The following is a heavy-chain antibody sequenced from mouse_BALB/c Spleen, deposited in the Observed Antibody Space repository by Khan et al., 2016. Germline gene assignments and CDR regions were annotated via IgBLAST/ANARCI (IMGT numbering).Heavy chain of an antibody. CDR1: GFTFNTYA. J-gene: IGHJ3*01. CDR2: IRSKSNHYAT. V-gene: IGHV10-1*02. Sequence: EVQLVESGGGLVQPKGSLKLSCAASGFTFNTYAMNWVRQAPGKGLEWVARIRSKSNHYATYYADSVKDRFTISRDDSQSMLYLQMNNLKTEDTAMYYCVRHNTTAWFAYWGQGTLVTVSA. D-gene: IGHD1-1*01. CDR3: VRHNTTAWFAY.